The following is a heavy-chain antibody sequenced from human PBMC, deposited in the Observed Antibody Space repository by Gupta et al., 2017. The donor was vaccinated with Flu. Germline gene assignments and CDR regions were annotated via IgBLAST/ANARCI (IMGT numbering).Heavy chain of an antibody. CDR3: ARDFTQLQRESNWFDP. CDR1: GYIFTDYY. J-gene: IGHJ5*02. V-gene: IGHV1-2*06. CDR2: INPYSGET. D-gene: IGHD5-24*01. Sequence: QVQLVQSGAEVKKPGASVKVSCKASGYIFTDYYLHWVRQAPGQGLEWMGRINPYSGETKYEEKFEGRVTMTRDMSVSTAYMELRGLRYDDTAVYYCARDFTQLQRESNWFDPWGQGTLVTVSS.